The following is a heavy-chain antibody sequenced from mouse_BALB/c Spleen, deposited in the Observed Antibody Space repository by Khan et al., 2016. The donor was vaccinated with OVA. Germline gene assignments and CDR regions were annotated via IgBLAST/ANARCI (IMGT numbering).Heavy chain of an antibody. J-gene: IGHJ3*01. CDR2: INPGSGGT. D-gene: IGHD2-3*01. V-gene: IGHV1-54*01. CDR3: ARWYDDYPFAY. CDR1: GYAFTNYL. Sequence: QVQLQQSGAELVRPGTSVKVSCKASGYAFTNYLIEWVKQRPGQGLEWLGVINPGSGGTIYYAKFRDQAILTADNSSSTSYMQLSSIASDDSAVYCCARWYDDYPFAYWGQGTLVIVSA.